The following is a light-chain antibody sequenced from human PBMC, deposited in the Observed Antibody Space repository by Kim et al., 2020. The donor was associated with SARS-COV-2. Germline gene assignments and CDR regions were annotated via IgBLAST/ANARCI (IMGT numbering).Light chain of an antibody. CDR2: GAS. V-gene: IGKV3-15*01. Sequence: EIVMTQSPATLSVSPGERATLSCRASQSVSSNLAWYQQKPGQAPRLLIYGASTRATGIPARFSGSGSGTEFTLTISSLQSEDFAVYCCQQYNNWPPFFGQGTKLEI. J-gene: IGKJ2*01. CDR1: QSVSSN. CDR3: QQYNNWPPF.